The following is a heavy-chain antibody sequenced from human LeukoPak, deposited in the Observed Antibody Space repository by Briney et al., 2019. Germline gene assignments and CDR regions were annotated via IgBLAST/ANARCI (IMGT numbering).Heavy chain of an antibody. V-gene: IGHV3-48*02. CDR3: ARGDYSSGWYWYAFDI. Sequence: GGSLRLSCAASGFTFSSYSMNWVRQAPGKGLEWVSYISSRSTTIYYADSVKGRLTISRDNAKNSLYLQMNSLRDEDTAVYYCARGDYSSGWYWYAFDIWGQGTMVTVSS. CDR1: GFTFSSYS. J-gene: IGHJ3*02. CDR2: ISSRSTTI. D-gene: IGHD6-19*01.